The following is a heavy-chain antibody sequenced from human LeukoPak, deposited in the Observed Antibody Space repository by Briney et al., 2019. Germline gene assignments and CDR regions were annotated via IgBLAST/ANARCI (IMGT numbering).Heavy chain of an antibody. Sequence: SETLSLTCTVSGGSISDFYWSWIRQPAGKGLEWIGRIYSGGSTNYNPSLKSRVTISVDTSKNQFSLKLSSVTAADTAVYYCARGQPWFDPWGQGTLVTVSS. D-gene: IGHD2-2*01. CDR2: IYSGGST. CDR3: ARGQPWFDP. CDR1: GGSISDFY. V-gene: IGHV4-4*07. J-gene: IGHJ5*02.